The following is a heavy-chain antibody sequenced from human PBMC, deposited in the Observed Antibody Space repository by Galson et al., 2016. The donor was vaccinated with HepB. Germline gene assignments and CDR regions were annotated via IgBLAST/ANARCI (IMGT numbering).Heavy chain of an antibody. CDR2: IDWDGDQ. D-gene: IGHD4-23*01. V-gene: IGHV2-70*01. Sequence: PALVKPTQTLTLTCTFTGFSLTTRGMCVSWIRQPPGKALGWLALIDWDGDQYYTTSLKTRLTISKDTSKNQVLLTMTNMDPVDTATYYCARFDFGGNFLDDWGQGTLVTVSS. CDR3: ARFDFGGNFLDD. CDR1: GFSLTTRGMC. J-gene: IGHJ4*02.